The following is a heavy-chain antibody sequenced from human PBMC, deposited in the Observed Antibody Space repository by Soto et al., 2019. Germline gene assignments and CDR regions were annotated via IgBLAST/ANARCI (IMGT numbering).Heavy chain of an antibody. CDR1: GGSISSGGYY. V-gene: IGHV4-31*03. CDR2: IYYSGST. CDR3: ARSFPAHYYYYYGMDV. D-gene: IGHD3-16*01. J-gene: IGHJ6*02. Sequence: SETLSLTCTVSGGSISSGGYYWSWGRQHPAKGLEWIGYIYYSGSTYYNPSLKTRVTISVDTSKNQFSLRLSSVTAADTAVYYCARSFPAHYYYYYGMDVWGQGTTVTVSS.